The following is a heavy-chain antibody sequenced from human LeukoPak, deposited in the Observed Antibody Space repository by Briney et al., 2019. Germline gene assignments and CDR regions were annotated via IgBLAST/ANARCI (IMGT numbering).Heavy chain of an antibody. CDR3: ARGTRAFDP. CDR2: INHSGST. CDR1: GGSFSGYY. J-gene: IGHJ5*02. Sequence: SETLSLTCAVYGGSFSGYYWSWIRQPPGKGLEWIGEINHSGSTNYNPSLKSRVTISVDTSKNQFSLKLSSVTAADTAVYYCARGTRAFDPWGQGTLVTVSS. V-gene: IGHV4-34*01.